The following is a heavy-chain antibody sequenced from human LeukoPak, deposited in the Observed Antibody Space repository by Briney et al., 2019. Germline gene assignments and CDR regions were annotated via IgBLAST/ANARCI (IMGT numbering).Heavy chain of an antibody. Sequence: GGSLRLSCAASGFTFSSYAMSWVRQAPGKGLEWVSGISGSDGSTNYADSVKGRFTISRDNSKNTLYLQMNSLRAEDTAMYYCAKSSGYSYGLNYWGQGTLVTVSS. D-gene: IGHD5-18*01. CDR3: AKSSGYSYGLNY. CDR2: ISGSDGST. CDR1: GFTFSSYA. V-gene: IGHV3-23*01. J-gene: IGHJ4*02.